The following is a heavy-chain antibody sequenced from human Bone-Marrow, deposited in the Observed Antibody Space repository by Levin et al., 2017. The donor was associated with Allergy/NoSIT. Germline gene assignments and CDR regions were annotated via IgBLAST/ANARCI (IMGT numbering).Heavy chain of an antibody. CDR2: VGGSGDTT. D-gene: IGHD4-17*01. Sequence: GGSLRLSCAASGFMFRNYAMNWVRQAPGKGLEWVSSVGGSGDTTYYADSVKGRFTVSRDNSKSTLYLQMNSLRPEDTAIYYCAKRGPYGQPAFDSWGQGTPVSVSS. CDR1: GFMFRNYA. CDR3: AKRGPYGQPAFDS. J-gene: IGHJ4*02. V-gene: IGHV3-23*01.